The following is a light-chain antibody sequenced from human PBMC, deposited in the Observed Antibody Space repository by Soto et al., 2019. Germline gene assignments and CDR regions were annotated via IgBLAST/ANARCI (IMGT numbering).Light chain of an antibody. CDR1: LSLLYRNGDNY. CDR3: MQSLQTPN. V-gene: IGKV2-28*01. J-gene: IGKJ5*01. CDR2: LGS. Sequence: DLVLTQSPLSLHVNPGEPASVSWRSSLSLLYRNGDNYLDWYQQKPGQSPHLLLYLGSHRASGVPDRFSGRVSGTDFTLTISIVEAEDVGVYYGMQSLQTPNIGQGTRLEIK.